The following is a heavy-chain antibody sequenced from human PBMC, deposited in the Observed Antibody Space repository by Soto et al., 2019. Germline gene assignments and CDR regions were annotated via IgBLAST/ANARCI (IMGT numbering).Heavy chain of an antibody. V-gene: IGHV3-21*01. CDR2: ISSSSSYI. CDR1: GFTFSSYS. Sequence: EVQLVESGGGLVKPGGSLRLSCAASGFTFSSYSMNWVRQAPGKGLEWVSSISSSSSYIYYADSVKGRFTISRDNAKNSLYLQMNSLRAEDTAVYYCVRGEYCSSTSCYYYYYMDVWGKGTTVTVSS. CDR3: VRGEYCSSTSCYYYYYMDV. J-gene: IGHJ6*03. D-gene: IGHD2-2*01.